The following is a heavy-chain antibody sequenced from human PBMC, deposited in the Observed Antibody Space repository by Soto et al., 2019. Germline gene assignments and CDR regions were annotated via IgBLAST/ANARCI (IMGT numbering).Heavy chain of an antibody. CDR3: ARDPTTVTPELALDFDL. CDR1: GFTFSFYG. J-gene: IGHJ2*01. D-gene: IGHD4-17*01. CDR2: ISSRYNYI. Sequence: EVQLVESGGGLVKPGGSLRLSCAASGFTFSFYGMNWVRQTPGKGLEWVSSISSRYNYIYYADSVRGRFTISRDNAKNSLYLQLNSLRAEDTAVYYCARDPTTVTPELALDFDLWGRGTLVSVSS. V-gene: IGHV3-21*01.